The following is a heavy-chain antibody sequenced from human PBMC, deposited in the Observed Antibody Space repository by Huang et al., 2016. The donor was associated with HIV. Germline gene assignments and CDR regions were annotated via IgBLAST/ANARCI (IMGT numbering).Heavy chain of an antibody. CDR2: VFNTWGT. CDR1: GGSMRRQY. J-gene: IGHJ5*02. D-gene: IGHD3-16*01. Sequence: QVQLQESGPGLVKPSETLSLTCSVSGGSMRRQYWSWIRQPPGKGLQWIGTVFNTWGTNYKPSFQTRVTISLDTSRSQFSMTLKSVTPADTAVYYCAQEKSFGNWANNWFDPWGQGTLVAVSS. V-gene: IGHV4-59*08. CDR3: AQEKSFGNWANNWFDP.